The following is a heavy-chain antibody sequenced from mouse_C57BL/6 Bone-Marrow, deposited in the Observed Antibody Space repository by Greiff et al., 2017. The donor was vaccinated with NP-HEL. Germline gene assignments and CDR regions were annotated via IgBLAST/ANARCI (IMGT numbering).Heavy chain of an antibody. D-gene: IGHD2-4*01. CDR1: GFTFSDYG. Sequence: EVKLVESGGGLVQPGGSLKLSCAASGFTFSDYGMAWVRQAPRTGPEWVAFISNLAYSIYYADTVTGRFPISRENAKNTLYLEMRSLRSEDTAMYYCARFYYDYDGYYAMDYWGQGTSVTVSS. CDR2: ISNLAYSI. CDR3: ARFYYDYDGYYAMDY. V-gene: IGHV5-15*01. J-gene: IGHJ4*01.